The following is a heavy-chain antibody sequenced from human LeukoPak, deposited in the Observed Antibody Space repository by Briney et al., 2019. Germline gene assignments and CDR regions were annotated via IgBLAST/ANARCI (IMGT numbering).Heavy chain of an antibody. V-gene: IGHV3-30*18. CDR2: ISYDGSNK. D-gene: IGHD5-12*01. J-gene: IGHJ6*04. Sequence: PGGSLRLSCAASGFTFSSYALHWVRQAPGKGLGWVAVISYDGSNKYNADFVKGRFTISRDNSKNTLYLQMNSLRVEDTAIYYCAKGDMLATNLPDVWGKGTTVTVSS. CDR3: AKGDMLATNLPDV. CDR1: GFTFSSYA.